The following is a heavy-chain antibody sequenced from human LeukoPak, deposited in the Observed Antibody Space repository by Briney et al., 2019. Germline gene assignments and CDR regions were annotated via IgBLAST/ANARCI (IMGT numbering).Heavy chain of an antibody. CDR3: TTDRQRDCTTGGCQFDY. V-gene: IGHV3-15*01. CDR2: IKSKNYGGAT. Sequence: AGTLTLTCAASGFTFTNAWRSWVRQAPGKGLEWVGRIKSKNYGGATDCAGTVKGRFTVSRDDSKNTLSLQMNSLKTENTAVYSCTTDRQRDCTTGGCQFDYWGQGTLVTVSS. D-gene: IGHD2-8*01. CDR1: GFTFTNAW. J-gene: IGHJ4*02.